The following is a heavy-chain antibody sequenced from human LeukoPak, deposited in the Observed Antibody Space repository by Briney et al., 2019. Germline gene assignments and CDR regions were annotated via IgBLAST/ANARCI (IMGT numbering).Heavy chain of an antibody. J-gene: IGHJ4*02. V-gene: IGHV4-4*07. CDR1: GRSISSYY. CDR3: ARVGYSSGWYPVRYFDY. Sequence: SQTLSLTCTVSGRSISSYYWRWIRQPAGKGLEWIGRIYTRGSPNYNPSLTSRFTISVDKSKNQFSLKLSSVTAADTAVYDCARVGYSSGWYPVRYFDYWGQGTLVTVPS. D-gene: IGHD6-19*01. CDR2: IYTRGSP.